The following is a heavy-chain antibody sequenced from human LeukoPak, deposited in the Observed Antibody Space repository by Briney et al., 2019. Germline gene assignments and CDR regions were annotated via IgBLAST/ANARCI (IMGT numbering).Heavy chain of an antibody. D-gene: IGHD6-19*01. Sequence: GGSLRLSCIGSGFRFGDYVMSWFRQAPGKRLEWVGFIRSKSYGGTTECAASVKDRFSISRDDSKSIAYLQMNSLEIEDTAVYYCTTHYSSGWYGQVYYYGTDVWGQGTTVTVSS. CDR1: GFRFGDYV. V-gene: IGHV3-49*03. CDR3: TTHYSSGWYGQVYYYGTDV. J-gene: IGHJ6*02. CDR2: IRSKSYGGTT.